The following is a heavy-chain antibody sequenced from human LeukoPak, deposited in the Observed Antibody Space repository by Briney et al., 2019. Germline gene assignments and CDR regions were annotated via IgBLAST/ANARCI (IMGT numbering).Heavy chain of an antibody. CDR2: IRGDGADT. CDR3: ARKAARTSGYDY. Sequence: PGGSLRLSCAASGVTFSNYFMTWVRQAPGKGLEWISSIRGDGADTYYADSVKGRFTISRDYSKNTLHLQMNSVRAEDTAVYYCARKAARTSGYDYWGQGILVTVSS. J-gene: IGHJ4*02. V-gene: IGHV3-23*01. D-gene: IGHD3-22*01. CDR1: GVTFSNYF.